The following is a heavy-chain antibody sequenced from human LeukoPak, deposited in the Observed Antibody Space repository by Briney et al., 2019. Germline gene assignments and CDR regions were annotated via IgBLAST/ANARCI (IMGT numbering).Heavy chain of an antibody. Sequence: PGRSLRLSCAASGFTFSSYAMRWVRQAPGKGLEWVSAISPSSGTFYADSVKGRFTISRDNSKNTLYLQMNSLRAEDTAVYYCARPQSSSGYYWPFDDWGQGTLVTVSS. CDR3: ARPQSSSGYYWPFDD. D-gene: IGHD3-22*01. V-gene: IGHV3-23*01. J-gene: IGHJ4*02. CDR2: ISPSSGT. CDR1: GFTFSSYA.